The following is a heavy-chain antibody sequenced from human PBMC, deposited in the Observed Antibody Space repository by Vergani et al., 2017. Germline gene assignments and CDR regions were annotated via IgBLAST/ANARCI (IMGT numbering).Heavy chain of an antibody. D-gene: IGHD2-2*01. CDR2: IYYSGST. Sequence: QLQLQESGPGLVKPSETLSLTCTVSGGSISSSNYYWGWIRQSPGKGLEWIGNIYYSGSTYYNPSLKSRVTISVDTSKNQFSLKLSSVTAADTAVYYCARAYCNSSSCYRQHWYFDLWGRGTLVTVSS. CDR3: ARAYCNSSSCYRQHWYFDL. V-gene: IGHV4-39*07. J-gene: IGHJ2*01. CDR1: GGSISSSNYY.